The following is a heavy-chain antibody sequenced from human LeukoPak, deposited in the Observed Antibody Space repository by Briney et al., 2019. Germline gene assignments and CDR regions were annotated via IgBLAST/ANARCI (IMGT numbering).Heavy chain of an antibody. CDR2: ISSSSSYI. D-gene: IGHD6-13*01. V-gene: IGHV3-21*01. CDR3: ARSGYGSRWYFFDH. CDR1: GFTFSSYS. J-gene: IGHJ4*02. Sequence: GGSLRLSCAASGFTFSSYSMNWVRQAPGKGLEWVSSISSSSSYIYYADPVKGRFTISRDNAKNSLYLQMNSLRDEDTAVYYCARSGYGSRWYFFDHWGQGTLVTVSS.